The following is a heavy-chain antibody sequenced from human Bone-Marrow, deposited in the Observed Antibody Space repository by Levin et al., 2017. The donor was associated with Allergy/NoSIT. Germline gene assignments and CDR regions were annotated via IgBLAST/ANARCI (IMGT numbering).Heavy chain of an antibody. CDR1: GYTFTSYG. Sequence: PGASVKVSCKASGYTFTSYGISWVRQAPGQGLEWMGWISAYNGNTNYAQKLQGRVTMTTDTSTSTAYMELRSLRSDDTAVYYCARESSGWYNYYYFDYWGQGTLVTVSS. J-gene: IGHJ4*02. V-gene: IGHV1-18*01. CDR3: ARESSGWYNYYYFDY. D-gene: IGHD6-19*01. CDR2: ISAYNGNT.